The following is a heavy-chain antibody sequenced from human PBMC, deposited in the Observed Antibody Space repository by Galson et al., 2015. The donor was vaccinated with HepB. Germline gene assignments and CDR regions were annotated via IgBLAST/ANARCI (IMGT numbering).Heavy chain of an antibody. CDR2: ISTYNSYT. J-gene: IGHJ4*02. Sequence: SVKVSCKASGYTFTSYGISWVRQAPGQGLQWLGWISTYNSYTDSAQKLQGRVTMTTDTSTNTAYMELRNLIPDDTAVYYCARDIHSGSLDYWGQGTLVTVSS. CDR1: GYTFTSYG. CDR3: ARDIHSGSLDY. D-gene: IGHD3-10*01. V-gene: IGHV1-18*04.